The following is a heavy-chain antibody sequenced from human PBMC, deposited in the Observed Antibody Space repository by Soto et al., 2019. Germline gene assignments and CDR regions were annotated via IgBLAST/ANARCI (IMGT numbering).Heavy chain of an antibody. J-gene: IGHJ4*02. V-gene: IGHV4-34*01. Sequence: PAETLSRNCAVYGGSFSGYYWSWIRQPPGKGLERIGEINHSGSTNYNPSLKSRVTISVDTSKNQFSLKLSSVTAADTAVYYCARGIWEIVVVPAARYYFDYWGQGTLVTVSS. CDR1: GGSFSGYY. CDR3: ARGIWEIVVVPAARYYFDY. D-gene: IGHD2-2*01. CDR2: INHSGST.